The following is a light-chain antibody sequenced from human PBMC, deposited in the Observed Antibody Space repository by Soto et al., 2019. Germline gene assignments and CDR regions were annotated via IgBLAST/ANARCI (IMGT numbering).Light chain of an antibody. V-gene: IGKV1-39*01. J-gene: IGKJ4*01. CDR2: AAS. CDR1: QSISSY. CDR3: QHYDSYPLT. Sequence: DIQMTQSPSSLSASVGDRVTITCRASQSISSYLNWYQQKPGKAPKLLIYAASSLQSGVPSRFSGSGSGTVFTLAINNLQPEDFGTYYCQHYDSYPLTFGGGTKV.